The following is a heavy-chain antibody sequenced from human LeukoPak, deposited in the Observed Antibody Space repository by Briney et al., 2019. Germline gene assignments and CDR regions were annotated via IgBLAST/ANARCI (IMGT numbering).Heavy chain of an antibody. V-gene: IGHV3-66*01. CDR3: ARVRDGYPYYFDY. Sequence: PGGSLRLSCAASGFTVSSNYMSWVRQAPGKGLEWVSVIYSGGSTYYADSVKGRFTISRDNAKNTLYLQMNSLRAEDTAVYYCARVRDGYPYYFDYWGQGTLVTVSS. CDR2: IYSGGST. CDR1: GFTVSSNY. J-gene: IGHJ4*02. D-gene: IGHD5-24*01.